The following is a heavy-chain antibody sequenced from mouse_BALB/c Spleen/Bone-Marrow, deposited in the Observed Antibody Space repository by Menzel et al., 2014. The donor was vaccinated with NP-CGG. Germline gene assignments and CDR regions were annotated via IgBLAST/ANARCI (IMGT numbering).Heavy chain of an antibody. Sequence: EVKLEESGGGLVQPGGSLKLSCAASGFTFSSYTMSWVRQTPEKRLEWVAYISNGGGSTYYPDTVKGRFTISRDNAKNTLYLQMGSLKSEDTAMYYCARQIYFPYFDYWGQGTTLTVSS. D-gene: IGHD2-1*01. CDR3: ARQIYFPYFDY. CDR1: GFTFSSYT. V-gene: IGHV5-12-2*01. CDR2: ISNGGGST. J-gene: IGHJ2*01.